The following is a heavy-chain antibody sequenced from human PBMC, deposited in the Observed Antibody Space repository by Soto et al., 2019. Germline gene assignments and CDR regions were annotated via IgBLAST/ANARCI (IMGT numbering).Heavy chain of an antibody. D-gene: IGHD1-26*01. V-gene: IGHV3-48*03. CDR2: ISSSGSTI. CDR3: AREDPSIVGGGAKDC. CDR1: GFTFSSYE. Sequence: ESGGGLVQPGGSLRLSCAASGFTFSSYEMNWVRQAPGKGLEWVSYISSSGSTIYYADSVKGRFTISRDNAKNSLYLQMNSLRAEDTAVYYCAREDPSIVGGGAKDCWGQGTLVTVSS. J-gene: IGHJ4*02.